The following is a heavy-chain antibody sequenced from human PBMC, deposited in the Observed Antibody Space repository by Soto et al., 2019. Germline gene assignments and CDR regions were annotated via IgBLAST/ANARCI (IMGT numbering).Heavy chain of an antibody. CDR2: IYHSGST. Sequence: SEPLCHTYAVAGGTISSGGYSWSWIRQPPGKGLEWIGYIYHSGSTYYNPSLKSRVTISVDRSKNQFSLKLSSVTAADTAVYYCARVPDRWGQGTLVTVS. D-gene: IGHD2-2*01. CDR3: ARVPDR. CDR1: GGTISSGGYS. J-gene: IGHJ5*02. V-gene: IGHV4-30-2*01.